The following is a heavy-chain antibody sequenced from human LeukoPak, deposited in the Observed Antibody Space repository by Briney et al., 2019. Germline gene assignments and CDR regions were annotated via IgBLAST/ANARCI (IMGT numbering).Heavy chain of an antibody. D-gene: IGHD2-15*01. CDR3: ARGYCSGGSCYYFDL. CDR1: GGSISSYY. CDR2: IYHSGST. Sequence: SETLSLTCSVSGGSISSYYWSWIRQPPGKGLEWIGYIYHSGSTYSNPSLKSRVTISLDTSKNQFSLRLNSVTAADTAVYYCARGYCSGGSCYYFDLWGRGTLVTVSS. V-gene: IGHV4-59*01. J-gene: IGHJ2*01.